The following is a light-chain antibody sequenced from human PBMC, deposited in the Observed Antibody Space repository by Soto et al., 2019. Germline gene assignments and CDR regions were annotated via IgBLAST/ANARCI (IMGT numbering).Light chain of an antibody. Sequence: EVLLTQSPATLSLSPGETATLPCRASQSFGSSLAWYQQKPGQAPRLLIHHASTRAAGIPARFSGSGSGTDFSLTISSLEPEDFAVYYCHQRGIWPHTFGPGTKVDIK. CDR3: HQRGIWPHT. CDR2: HAS. V-gene: IGKV3-11*01. CDR1: QSFGSS. J-gene: IGKJ3*01.